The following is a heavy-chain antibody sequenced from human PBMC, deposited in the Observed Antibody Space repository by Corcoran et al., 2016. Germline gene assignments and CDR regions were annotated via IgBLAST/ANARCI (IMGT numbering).Heavy chain of an antibody. D-gene: IGHD2-21*01. CDR1: GFTVSSNY. J-gene: IGHJ6*02. Sequence: EVQLVESGGGLIQPGGSLRLSCAASGFTVSSNYMSWVRQAPGKGLEWVSVIYSGGSTYYADSVKGRFTISRDNSKNTLYLQMNSLRAEDKAVYYCARDRVLGWLPRRGYYYYGMDVWGQGTKVTVSS. CDR2: IYSGGST. V-gene: IGHV3-53*01. CDR3: ARDRVLGWLPRRGYYYYGMDV.